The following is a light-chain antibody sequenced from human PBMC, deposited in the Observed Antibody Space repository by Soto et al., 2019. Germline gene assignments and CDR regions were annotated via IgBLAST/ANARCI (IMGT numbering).Light chain of an antibody. V-gene: IGLV1-51*02. CDR1: SSNIGNNY. CDR3: GTWDSSLSAGV. J-gene: IGLJ1*01. CDR2: ESN. Sequence: QSALTQPPSLSAAPGQKVTISCSGSSSNIGNNYVSWYQQLPGTAPKLLIYESNKRPSGIPDRFSGSKSGTSATLGITGLQTGDEADYYCGTWDSSLSAGVFGTGTTVTVL.